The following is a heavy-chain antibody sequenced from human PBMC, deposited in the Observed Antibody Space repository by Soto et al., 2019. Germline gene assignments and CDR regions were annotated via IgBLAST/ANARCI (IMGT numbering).Heavy chain of an antibody. J-gene: IGHJ4*02. CDR3: AKLQAYSYGPGAYFEY. Sequence: GGSLRLSCAASGFTFSSYAMSWVRQAPGKGLEWVSAISGSGGSADYVDSVKGRFTISRDNSKNTLYLQMNSLRAEDTAVYYCAKLQAYSYGPGAYFEYWGQGSLGTVCS. V-gene: IGHV3-23*01. D-gene: IGHD5-18*01. CDR1: GFTFSSYA. CDR2: ISGSGGSA.